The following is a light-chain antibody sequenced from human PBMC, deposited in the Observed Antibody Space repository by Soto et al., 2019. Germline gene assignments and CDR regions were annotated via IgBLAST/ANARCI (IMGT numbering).Light chain of an antibody. CDR1: QSVSSY. CDR3: QQWGSSSWT. J-gene: IGKJ1*01. CDR2: AAS. V-gene: IGKV3-20*01. Sequence: IVMTQSPGTLSVSPGERATLSCRASQSVSSYLAWYQQKPGQAPRLLIYAASSRATGIPDRFSGSGSGTDFTLTISRLEPEDFAVYYCQQWGSSSWTFGQGTKVDIK.